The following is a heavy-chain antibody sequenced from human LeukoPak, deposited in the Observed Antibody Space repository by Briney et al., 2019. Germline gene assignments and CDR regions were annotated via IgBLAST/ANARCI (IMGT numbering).Heavy chain of an antibody. J-gene: IGHJ4*02. CDR3: ARGPRSSDWYSIDY. V-gene: IGHV4-59*12. CDR2: IYYSGST. D-gene: IGHD6-19*01. Sequence: SETLSLTCTVSGGSISSYYWSWIRQPPGKGLEWIGYIYYSGSTNYNPSLKSRVTMSVDTSKNQFSLKLSSVTAADTAVYYCARGPRSSDWYSIDYWGQGTLVTVSS. CDR1: GGSISSYY.